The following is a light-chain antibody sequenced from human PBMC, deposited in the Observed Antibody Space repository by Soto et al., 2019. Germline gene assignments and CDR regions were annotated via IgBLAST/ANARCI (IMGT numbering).Light chain of an antibody. CDR2: DVS. V-gene: IGKV1-5*01. J-gene: IGKJ1*01. Sequence: DIQMTQSPSTLSASEGDRVTITCRASQTISSWLAWYQQKPGKAPKLLIYDVSTLGSGVPSRFSGSGSGTDFTLTISSLQADDFATYYCQQYNTFWTFGQGTKVDIK. CDR3: QQYNTFWT. CDR1: QTISSW.